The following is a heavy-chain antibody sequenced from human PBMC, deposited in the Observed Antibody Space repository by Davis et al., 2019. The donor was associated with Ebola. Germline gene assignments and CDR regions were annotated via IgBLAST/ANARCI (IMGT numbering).Heavy chain of an antibody. CDR3: ARRGWDLHYYYYLDV. CDR1: GYTFTSYW. J-gene: IGHJ6*03. Sequence: PGGSLRLSCKASGYTFTSYWTGWVRQMPGKGLEWMGIIHPGHLDTRYSPSFQGQVTISVDKSTNTAFLQWSSLEDSDTATYYCARRGWDLHYYYYLDVWGEGTTVTVS. CDR2: IHPGHLDT. D-gene: IGHD1-26*01. V-gene: IGHV5-51*01.